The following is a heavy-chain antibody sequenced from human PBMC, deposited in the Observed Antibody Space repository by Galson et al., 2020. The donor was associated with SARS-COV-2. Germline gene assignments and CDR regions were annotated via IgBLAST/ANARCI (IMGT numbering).Heavy chain of an antibody. J-gene: IGHJ3*02. V-gene: IGHV1-18*01. CDR1: GYTFNTYG. D-gene: IGHD3-3*01. CDR3: ARDWSTSRRGAFDI. Sequence: ASVKVSCKSSGYTFNTYGISWVRQAPGQGLEWMGWISPNSGNTYYAQKYQGRATLTRDKFTSTVYMDLRGLTSDDTAVYYCARDWSTSRRGAFDIWGQGTQVTVSS. CDR2: ISPNSGNT.